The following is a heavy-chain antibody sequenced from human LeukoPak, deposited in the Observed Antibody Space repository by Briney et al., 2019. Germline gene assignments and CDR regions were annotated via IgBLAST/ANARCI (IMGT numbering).Heavy chain of an antibody. CDR3: ARAVTMVRGVIPGY. J-gene: IGHJ4*02. D-gene: IGHD3-10*01. V-gene: IGHV3-74*01. CDR1: GFTFSSYW. Sequence: QPGGSLRLSCAASGFTFSSYWMHWVRQAPGKGLVWVSRINSDGSSTSYADSVKGRFTISRDNAKNTLYLQMNSLRAEDTAVYYCARAVTMVRGVIPGYWGQGTLVTVSS. CDR2: INSDGSST.